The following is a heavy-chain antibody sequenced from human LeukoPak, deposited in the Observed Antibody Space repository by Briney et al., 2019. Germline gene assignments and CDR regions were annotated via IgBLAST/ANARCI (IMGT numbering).Heavy chain of an antibody. Sequence: PSQTLSLTCAISGDSVSTNSVAWNWIRQSPSRGLEWLGRTSYRSRWYNDYAVSVKSRITITPDTSKNQFSLQLNSVTPEDTAVYYCAREAEITRFDYWGQGTLVTVSS. CDR1: GDSVSTNSVA. CDR3: AREAEITRFDY. J-gene: IGHJ4*02. V-gene: IGHV6-1*01. CDR2: TSYRSRWYN. D-gene: IGHD5-24*01.